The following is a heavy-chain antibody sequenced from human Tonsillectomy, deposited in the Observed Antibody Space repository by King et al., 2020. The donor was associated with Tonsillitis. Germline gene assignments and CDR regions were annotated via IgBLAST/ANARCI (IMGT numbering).Heavy chain of an antibody. CDR2: ISFDGTNK. CDR3: GRRDGALDYYYYGMDV. D-gene: IGHD4-17*01. CDR1: GFTFSCSA. Sequence: QLVQSGGGVVQPGRSLRLSCAASGFTFSCSAMHWGRQAPGKGLEWLADISFDGTNKYYADSVKGRFTISRDNSKNTLYLQMHSVRTEDTAVYYCGRRDGALDYYYYGMDVWGQGTTVTVSS. V-gene: IGHV3-30-3*01. J-gene: IGHJ6*02.